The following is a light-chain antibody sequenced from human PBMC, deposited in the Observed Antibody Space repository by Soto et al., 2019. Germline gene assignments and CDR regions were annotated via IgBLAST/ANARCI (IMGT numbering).Light chain of an antibody. V-gene: IGKV1-33*01. CDR3: EEYGNPPLI. Sequence: RTESPYCVSASGGDRVNSTCQATQDIRKYLNWYQQQPGKAPTLLIYDASSLETGVPSRFSGSGSGTDFTLTISSLQPEDSATQYCEEYGNPPLIFGEGTRLEIK. CDR2: DAS. J-gene: IGKJ5*01. CDR1: QDIRKY.